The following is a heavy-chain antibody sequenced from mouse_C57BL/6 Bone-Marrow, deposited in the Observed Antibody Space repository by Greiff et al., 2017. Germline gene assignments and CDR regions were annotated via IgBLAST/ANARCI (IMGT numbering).Heavy chain of an antibody. CDR2: ISSGGDYF. Sequence: EVMLVESGEGLVKPGGSLKLSCAASGFTFSSYAMSWVRQTPEKRLEWVAYISSGGDYFYYADTVKGRFTISRDNARNTLYLQMRSLMSEDTSMYYCTRGWAPRSYFDFWCQGTTLTVSS. J-gene: IGHJ2*01. CDR1: GFTFSSYA. CDR3: TRGWAPRSYFDF. V-gene: IGHV5S21*01. D-gene: IGHD3-1*01.